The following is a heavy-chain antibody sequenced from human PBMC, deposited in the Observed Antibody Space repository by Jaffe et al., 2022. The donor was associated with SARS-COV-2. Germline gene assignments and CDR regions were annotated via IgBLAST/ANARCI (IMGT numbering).Heavy chain of an antibody. J-gene: IGHJ5*02. D-gene: IGHD5-18*01. CDR3: ARLRVNTAWFDP. CDR1: GGSISSYY. Sequence: QVQLQESGPGLVKPSETLSLTCTVSGGSISSYYWSWIRQPPGKGLEWIGYIYYSGSTNYNPSLKSRVTISVDTSKNQFSLKLSSVTAADTAVYYCARLRVNTAWFDPWGQGTLVTVSS. CDR2: IYYSGST. V-gene: IGHV4-59*08.